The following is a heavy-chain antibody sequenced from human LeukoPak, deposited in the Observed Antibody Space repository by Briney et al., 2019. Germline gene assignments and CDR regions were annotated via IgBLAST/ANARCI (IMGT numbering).Heavy chain of an antibody. CDR1: GFTFSSYS. J-gene: IGHJ4*02. CDR2: ISSSSSYI. V-gene: IGHV3-21*01. Sequence: GGSLRLSCAASGFTFSSYSMNWVRQAPGKGLEWVSFISSSSSYIYYADSVKGRFTISRDNAKNSLYLQMNSLRAEDTAVYYCARSTEGYYFDYWGQGTLVTVSS. CDR3: ARSTEGYYFDY.